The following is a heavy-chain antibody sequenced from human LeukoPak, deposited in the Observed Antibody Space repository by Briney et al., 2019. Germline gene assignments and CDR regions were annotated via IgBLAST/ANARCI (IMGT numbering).Heavy chain of an antibody. V-gene: IGHV4-59*08. CDR1: GGSFSSYY. CDR3: ARVKGLFDY. J-gene: IGHJ4*02. Sequence: SETLSLTCTVSGGSFSSYYWNWIRQPPGKGLELIGYIYYSGSTNYNPSLKSRVAISVDTSKNQFSLKLSSVTAADTAVYYCARVKGLFDYWGQGTLVTVSS. CDR2: IYYSGST.